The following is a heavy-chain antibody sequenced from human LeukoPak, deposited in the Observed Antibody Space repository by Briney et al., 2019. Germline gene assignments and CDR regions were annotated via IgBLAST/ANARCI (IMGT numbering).Heavy chain of an antibody. V-gene: IGHV1-8*01. CDR1: GYTFTSYD. J-gene: IGHJ5*02. CDR2: MNPNSGNT. CDR3: ARALKGNYYSGSGTYRWFAP. Sequence: ASVKVSCKASGYTFTSYDINWVRQATGQGLEWMGWMNPNSGNTGYAQKFQGRVTMTRNTSISTAYMELSNLRSEDTAVYYCARALKGNYYSGSGTYRWFAPWGQGTLVTVSS. D-gene: IGHD3-10*01.